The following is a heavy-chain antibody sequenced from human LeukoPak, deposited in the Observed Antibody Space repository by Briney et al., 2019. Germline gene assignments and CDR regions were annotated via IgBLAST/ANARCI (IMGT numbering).Heavy chain of an antibody. J-gene: IGHJ4*02. CDR3: AKFVVVVPAAYHC. Sequence: GGSLRLSCAASGFTFSSYAMSWVRQAPGKGLEWVSAISGSGCSTYYADSVKVRFTIYSDNSKNTLYLQMNSLRAEDTAVYYCAKFVVVVPAAYHCWGQGTLVTVSS. V-gene: IGHV3-23*01. CDR1: GFTFSSYA. CDR2: ISGSGCST. D-gene: IGHD2-2*01.